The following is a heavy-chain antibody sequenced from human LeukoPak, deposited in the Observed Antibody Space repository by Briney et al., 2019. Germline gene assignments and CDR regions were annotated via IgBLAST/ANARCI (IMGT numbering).Heavy chain of an antibody. J-gene: IGHJ4*02. CDR3: AKDDLSSSWGPDFDY. V-gene: IGHV3-9*01. CDR1: GFTFDDYA. Sequence: PGGSLRLSCAASGFTFDDYAMHWVRQAPGKGLEWVSGISWNSGSIGYADSVKGRFTISRDNAKNSLYLQMNSLRAEDTALYYCAKDDLSSSWGPDFDYWGQGTLVTVSS. D-gene: IGHD6-13*01. CDR2: ISWNSGSI.